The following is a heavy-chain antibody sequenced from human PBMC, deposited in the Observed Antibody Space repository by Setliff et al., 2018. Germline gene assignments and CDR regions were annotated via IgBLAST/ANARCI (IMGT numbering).Heavy chain of an antibody. CDR3: ARVQEYYDSSGYEGRYFDY. CDR1: GYTFTSYG. V-gene: IGHV1-18*01. D-gene: IGHD3-22*01. CDR2: ISAYNGNT. J-gene: IGHJ4*02. Sequence: ASVKVSCKSSGYTFTSYGINWVRQAPGQGLEWMGWISAYNGNTNYAQKLQGRVTMTTDTSTSTAYMELRSLRSDDTAVYYCARVQEYYDSSGYEGRYFDYWGQGTLVTVSS.